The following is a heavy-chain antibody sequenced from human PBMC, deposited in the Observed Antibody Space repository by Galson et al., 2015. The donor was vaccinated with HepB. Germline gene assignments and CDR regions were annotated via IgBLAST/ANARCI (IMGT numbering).Heavy chain of an antibody. CDR1: GYTFTSYG. CDR2: ISAYNGNT. D-gene: IGHD6-19*01. Sequence: SVKVSCKASGYTFTSYGISWVRQAPGQGLEWMGWISAYNGNTNYAQKLQGRVTMTTDTSTSTAYMELRSLRSDDTAVYYCARVEGVSDSSGWNLNWFDPWGQGTLVTVSS. J-gene: IGHJ5*02. V-gene: IGHV1-18*04. CDR3: ARVEGVSDSSGWNLNWFDP.